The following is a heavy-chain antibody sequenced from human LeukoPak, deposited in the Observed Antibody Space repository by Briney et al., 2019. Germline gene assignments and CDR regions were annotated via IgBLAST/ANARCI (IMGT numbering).Heavy chain of an antibody. Sequence: GGSLRLSCAASGFTFSTYTMGWVRQAPGKGLEWVANIKEDGSEKYHVDSVKGRFTISRDNAKNSLYLQMNSLRAEDTAVYYCARAGGDGYNSAYWGQGTLVTVSS. CDR1: GFTFSTYT. J-gene: IGHJ4*02. CDR3: ARAGGDGYNSAY. V-gene: IGHV3-7*01. CDR2: IKEDGSEK. D-gene: IGHD5-24*01.